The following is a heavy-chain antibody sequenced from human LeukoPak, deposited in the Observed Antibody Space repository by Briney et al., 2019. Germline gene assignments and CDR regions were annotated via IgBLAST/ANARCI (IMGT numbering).Heavy chain of an antibody. CDR3: ARVDGPGLCSGGSCYSKFLSYAFDI. D-gene: IGHD2-15*01. J-gene: IGHJ3*02. CDR1: GGSISSYY. V-gene: IGHV4-59*01. Sequence: KPSETLSLTCTVSGGSISSYYWSWIRQPPGKGLEWIGYIYSSGSTNYNPSLKSRVTISVDTSKNQFSLKLSSVTVADTAVYYCARVDGPGLCSGGSCYSKFLSYAFDIWGQGTMVTVSS. CDR2: IYSSGST.